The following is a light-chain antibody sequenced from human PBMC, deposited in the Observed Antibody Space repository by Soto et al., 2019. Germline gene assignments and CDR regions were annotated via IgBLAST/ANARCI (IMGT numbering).Light chain of an antibody. CDR2: DVS. Sequence: QSALTQPRSVSGSPGQSVTISCTGTSSDVGGYNYVSWYQQHPGKAPKLMIYDVSKRPSGVPDRFSGSTSGNTASLTISGRQAEDEDDYYCCSYAGSYSYYVFGTGTKLTVL. J-gene: IGLJ1*01. CDR1: SSDVGGYNY. CDR3: CSYAGSYSYYV. V-gene: IGLV2-11*01.